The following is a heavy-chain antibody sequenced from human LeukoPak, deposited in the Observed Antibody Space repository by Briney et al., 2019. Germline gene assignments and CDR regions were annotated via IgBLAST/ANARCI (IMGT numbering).Heavy chain of an antibody. CDR2: ISSSGSTI. V-gene: IGHV3-11*04. CDR3: ARDDFTFRGVFVAS. J-gene: IGHJ5*02. D-gene: IGHD3-16*02. CDR1: GFTFSNYY. Sequence: GGSLRLSCAASGFTFSNYYMSWVRQAPGKGLEWVSYISSSGSTIHYADSVKGRCTISRDNARNSLYLQMNSLGAEDTAVYYCARDDFTFRGVFVASWGQGTLVTVSS.